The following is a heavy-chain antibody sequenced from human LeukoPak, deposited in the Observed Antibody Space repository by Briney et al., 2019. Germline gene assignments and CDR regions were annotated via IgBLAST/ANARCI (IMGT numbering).Heavy chain of an antibody. CDR2: INPNSGGT. CDR3: VGEVPTTDY. Sequence: GASVKGSCKASGYTFTGYYMHWVRQAPGQGLEWMGWINPNSGGTNYAQKFQGRVTMTRDTSISTAYMELSRLRSDDTAVYYCVGEVPTTDYWGQGTLVTVSS. CDR1: GYTFTGYY. V-gene: IGHV1-2*02. D-gene: IGHD2-2*01. J-gene: IGHJ4*02.